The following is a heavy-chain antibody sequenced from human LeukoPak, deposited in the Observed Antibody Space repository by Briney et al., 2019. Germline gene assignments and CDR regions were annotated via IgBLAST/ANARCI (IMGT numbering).Heavy chain of an antibody. D-gene: IGHD6-19*01. CDR2: LKQDASEK. V-gene: IGHV3-7*05. Sequence: GGSLRLSCAASGFTFSSYLMSWVRQAPGKGLEWVANLKQDASEKYYVDSVKGRFTISRDNAKNSLYLQMNSLRAEDTAVYYCARLGIAVALDNWGQGTLVTVSS. J-gene: IGHJ4*02. CDR1: GFTFSSYL. CDR3: ARLGIAVALDN.